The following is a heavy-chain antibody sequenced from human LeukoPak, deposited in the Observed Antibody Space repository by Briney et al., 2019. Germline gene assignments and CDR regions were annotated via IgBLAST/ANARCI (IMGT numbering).Heavy chain of an antibody. Sequence: SETLSLTCAVYGGSFSGYYWSWIRQPPGKGLEWIGEINHSGSTNYNPSLKTRVTISVDASKNQFSLKLSSVTAADTAVYYGVRGFYYGSGSYYPGNWFDPWGQGTLVTVSS. CDR1: GGSFSGYY. J-gene: IGHJ5*02. D-gene: IGHD3-10*01. CDR3: VRGFYYGSGSYYPGNWFDP. V-gene: IGHV4-34*01. CDR2: INHSGST.